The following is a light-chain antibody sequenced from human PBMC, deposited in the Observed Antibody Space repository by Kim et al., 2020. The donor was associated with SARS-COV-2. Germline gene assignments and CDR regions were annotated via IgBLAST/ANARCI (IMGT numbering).Light chain of an antibody. CDR1: QSVSSN. V-gene: IGKV3-15*01. Sequence: EIVMTQSPATLSVSPGERATLSCRASQSVSSNLAWYLQKPGQAPRLLIHGASTRATGIPARFSGSGSGTEFTLTISSLQSEDFAVYYCQQYNNWSLTFGQGTKVDIK. CDR2: GAS. J-gene: IGKJ1*01. CDR3: QQYNNWSLT.